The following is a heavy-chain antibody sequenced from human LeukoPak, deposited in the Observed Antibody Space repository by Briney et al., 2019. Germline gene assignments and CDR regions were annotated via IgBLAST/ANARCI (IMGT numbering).Heavy chain of an antibody. CDR2: IFGSGGST. V-gene: IGHV3-23*01. CDR1: GFTFSSYA. Sequence: GGSLRLSCAASGFTFSSYAMYWVRQAPGEGLEWVSGIFGSGGSTHYADPVKGRFTISRDNSKNTVYLQMNSLRAEDTAVYYCAKTTTGYSSGRFPGWPVDYWGQGTLVTVSS. D-gene: IGHD6-19*01. J-gene: IGHJ4*02. CDR3: AKTTTGYSSGRFPGWPVDY.